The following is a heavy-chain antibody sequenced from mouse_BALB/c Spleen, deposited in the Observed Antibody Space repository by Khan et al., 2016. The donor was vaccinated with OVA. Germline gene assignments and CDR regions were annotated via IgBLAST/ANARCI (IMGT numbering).Heavy chain of an antibody. CDR2: VSTGGHYT. CDR1: GFTFSTYG. J-gene: IGHJ3*01. Sequence: EVMLVESGGDLVKPGGSLKLSCAASGFTFSTYGMSWVRQTPDKRLEWVATVSTGGHYTYYPDTVKGRFTISRDTAKNPLYLQMSSLKSEDTAMFYCARRAYYYDSEGFAYWGQGTLVTVSA. CDR3: ARRAYYYDSEGFAY. D-gene: IGHD1-1*01. V-gene: IGHV5-6*02.